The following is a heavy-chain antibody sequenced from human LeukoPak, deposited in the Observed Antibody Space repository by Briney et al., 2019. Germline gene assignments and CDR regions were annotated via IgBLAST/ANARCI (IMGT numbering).Heavy chain of an antibody. CDR3: AKDLLKRVVAGPDY. CDR1: GFSFSSYA. D-gene: IGHD6-19*01. J-gene: IGHJ4*02. CDR2: ITASGSST. Sequence: GGSLRLSCAASGFSFSSYAMSWVRQAPGKGLEWVSGITASGSSTYYADSVKGRFTISRDNSENTLYLQMNSLRAEDTAVFYCAKDLLKRVVAGPDYWGQGTLVTVSS. V-gene: IGHV3-23*01.